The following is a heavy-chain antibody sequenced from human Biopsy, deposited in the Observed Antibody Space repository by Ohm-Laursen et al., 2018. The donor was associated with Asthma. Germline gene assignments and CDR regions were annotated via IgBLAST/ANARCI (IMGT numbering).Heavy chain of an antibody. CDR3: ARVVGGYCSSTSCYGGYYYGMDV. V-gene: IGHV4-39*07. CDR1: GGSVSSGSYY. Sequence: SETLSLTCIVSGGSVSSGSYYWSWIRQPPGKGLEWIGEINHSGSTNYNPSLKSRVTISVDTSKNQFSLKLSSVTAADTAVYYCARVVGGYCSSTSCYGGYYYGMDVWGQGTTVTVSS. CDR2: INHSGST. J-gene: IGHJ6*02. D-gene: IGHD2-2*01.